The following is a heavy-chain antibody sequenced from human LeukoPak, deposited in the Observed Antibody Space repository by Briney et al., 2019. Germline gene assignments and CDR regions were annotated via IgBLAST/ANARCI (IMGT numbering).Heavy chain of an antibody. V-gene: IGHV1-69*04. CDR3: ARVEVEAGYYYYYGMDV. J-gene: IGHJ6*02. Sequence: SVKVSCKASGGTFSSYAISWVRQAPGQGLEWMGRIIPILGIANYAQKFQGRVTITADKSTSTAYMELSSLRSEDTAVYYCARVEVEAGYYYYYGMDVWGQGTTVTVSS. D-gene: IGHD6-19*01. CDR1: GGTFSSYA. CDR2: IIPILGIA.